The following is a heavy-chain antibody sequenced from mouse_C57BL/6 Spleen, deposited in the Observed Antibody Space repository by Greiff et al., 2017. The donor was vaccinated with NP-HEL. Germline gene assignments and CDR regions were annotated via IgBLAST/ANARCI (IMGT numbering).Heavy chain of an antibody. V-gene: IGHV2-6*01. CDR3: ARNYYGLYYYAMDY. CDR2: IWGVGST. D-gene: IGHD1-1*01. CDR1: GFSLTSYG. Sequence: QVQLKESGPGLVAPSQSLSITCTVSGFSLTSYGVDWVRQSPGKGLEWLGVIWGVGSTNYNSALKSRLSISKDNSKSQVFLKMNSLQTDDTAMYYCARNYYGLYYYAMDYWGQGTSVTVSS. J-gene: IGHJ4*01.